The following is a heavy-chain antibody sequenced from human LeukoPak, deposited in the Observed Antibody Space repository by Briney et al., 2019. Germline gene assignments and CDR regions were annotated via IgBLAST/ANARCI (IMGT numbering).Heavy chain of an antibody. Sequence: SETLSLTCTVSGGSISSGGYYWSWIRQHPGKGLEWIGYIYYSGSTYYNPSLKSRVTISVDTSKNQFPLKLSSVTAADTAVYYCVRDHSSGYLDAFDIWGQGTMVTVSS. CDR3: VRDHSSGYLDAFDI. J-gene: IGHJ3*02. D-gene: IGHD3-22*01. V-gene: IGHV4-31*03. CDR2: IYYSGST. CDR1: GGSISSGGYY.